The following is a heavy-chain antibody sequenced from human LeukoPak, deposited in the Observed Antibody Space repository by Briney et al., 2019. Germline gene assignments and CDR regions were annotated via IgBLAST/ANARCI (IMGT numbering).Heavy chain of an antibody. CDR2: IVVGSNNT. J-gene: IGHJ6*04. Sequence: SVIAPGKTSGVSFSTSAVQWVRQARGQRLEWIGRIVVGSNNTNYAQNFQERVTITGDMSTSTAYMELSSLRAEDTAVYYCVAWSHRHGHYGMDVTGARNTGTVSS. D-gene: IGHD2-15*01. CDR1: GVSFSTSA. V-gene: IGHV1-58*01. CDR3: VAWSHRHGHYGMDV.